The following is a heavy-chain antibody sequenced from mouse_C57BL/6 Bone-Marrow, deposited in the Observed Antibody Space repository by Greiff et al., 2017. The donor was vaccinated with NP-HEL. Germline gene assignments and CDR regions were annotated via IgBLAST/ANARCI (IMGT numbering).Heavy chain of an antibody. CDR2: FHPYNDDT. D-gene: IGHD2-5*01. V-gene: IGHV1-47*01. CDR3: ARKRYYYSNYVGYYFDY. Sequence: QVQLQQSGAELVKPGASVKMSCKASGYTFTTYPIEWMKQNHGKSLEWIGNFHPYNDDTKYNEKFKGKATLTVEQSSSTVYLELSRLTSDDSAVYYCARKRYYYSNYVGYYFDYWGQGTTLTVSS. J-gene: IGHJ2*01. CDR1: GYTFTTYP.